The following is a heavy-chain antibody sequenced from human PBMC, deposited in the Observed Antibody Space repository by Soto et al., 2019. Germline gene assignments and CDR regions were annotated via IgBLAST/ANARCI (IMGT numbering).Heavy chain of an antibody. CDR1: GGTFSSYA. V-gene: IGHV1-69*13. CDR3: ARSGELRSYSELHFDY. J-gene: IGHJ4*02. Sequence: ASVKVSCKASGGTFSSYAISWVRQAPGQGIEWMGGIIPIFGTANYAQKFQGRVTITADESTSTAFLDLSSVTAEDTAVYYCARSGELRSYSELHFDYWGQGTLVTVSS. CDR2: IIPIFGTA. D-gene: IGHD3-10*01.